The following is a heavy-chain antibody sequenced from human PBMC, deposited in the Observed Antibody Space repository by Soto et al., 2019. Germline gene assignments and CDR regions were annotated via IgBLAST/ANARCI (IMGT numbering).Heavy chain of an antibody. V-gene: IGHV1-2*02. J-gene: IGHJ6*02. D-gene: IGHD3-3*01. CDR3: ARESFDCWSGYYYYYYGMDV. CDR1: GYTFTGYY. Sequence: ASVKVSCKASGYTFTGYYMHWVRQAPGQGLEWMGWINPNSGGTNYAQKFQGRVTMTRDTSISTAYMELSRLRSDDTAVYYCARESFDCWSGYYYYYYGMDVWRQRTTVTVSS. CDR2: INPNSGGT.